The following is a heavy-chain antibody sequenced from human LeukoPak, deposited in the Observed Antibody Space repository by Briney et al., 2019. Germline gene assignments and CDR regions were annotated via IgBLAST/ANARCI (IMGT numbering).Heavy chain of an antibody. V-gene: IGHV3-7*01. CDR3: ATAYFYATAD. CDR1: GFTFSSYW. D-gene: IGHD3-3*01. Sequence: GGSLRLSCAASGFTFSSYWMSWVRQAPGKGLEWVANIKPDGSEKYYVDSVKGRFTMSRDNAKNSLYLQMNSLRAEVTAVYYCATAYFYATADWGQGTLVTVSS. J-gene: IGHJ4*02. CDR2: IKPDGSEK.